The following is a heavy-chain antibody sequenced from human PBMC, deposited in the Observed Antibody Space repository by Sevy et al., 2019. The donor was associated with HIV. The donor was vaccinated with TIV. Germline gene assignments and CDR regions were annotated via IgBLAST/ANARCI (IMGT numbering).Heavy chain of an antibody. CDR1: GGSISSYY. V-gene: IGHV4-59*01. CDR2: IYYSGST. J-gene: IGHJ4*02. D-gene: IGHD4-17*01. Sequence: SETLSLTCTVSGGSISSYYWSWIRQPPGKGLEWIGYIYYSGSTNYNPSLKSRVTISVDTSKNQFSLKLSSVTAADTAVYYCARAEDYALLDYWGQRTLVTVSS. CDR3: ARAEDYALLDY.